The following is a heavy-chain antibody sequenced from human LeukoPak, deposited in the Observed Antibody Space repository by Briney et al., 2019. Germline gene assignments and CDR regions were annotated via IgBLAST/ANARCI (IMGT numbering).Heavy chain of an antibody. CDR2: ISYDGSNK. J-gene: IGHJ4*02. CDR1: GFTFSSYA. Sequence: GGSLRLSCAASGFTFSSYARHWVRQAPGKGLEWVAVISYDGSNKYYADSVKGRFTISRDNSKNTLYLQMNSLRAEDTAVYYCARDLYSSSSGIDYWGQGTLVTVSS. CDR3: ARDLYSSSSGIDY. D-gene: IGHD6-6*01. V-gene: IGHV3-30*04.